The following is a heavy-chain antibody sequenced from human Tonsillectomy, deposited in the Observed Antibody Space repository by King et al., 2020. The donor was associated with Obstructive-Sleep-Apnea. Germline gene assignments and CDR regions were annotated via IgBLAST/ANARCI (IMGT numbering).Heavy chain of an antibody. V-gene: IGHV4-39*07. D-gene: IGHD4-11*01. CDR2: IHYSGST. CDR3: AREMTTVTGGLDP. CDR1: GGSISSSSYY. Sequence: LQLQESGPGLVKPSETLSLTCSVSGGSISSSSYYWGWIRQPPGKGLEWIGSIHYSGSTYYNPSLKSRVTISVDTSKNQFSLKLSSVTAADTAVYYCAREMTTVTGGLDPWGQGTLVTVSS. J-gene: IGHJ5*02.